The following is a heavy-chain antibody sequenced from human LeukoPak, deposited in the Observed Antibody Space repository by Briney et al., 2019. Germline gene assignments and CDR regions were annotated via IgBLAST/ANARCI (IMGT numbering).Heavy chain of an antibody. CDR2: IGGRGGST. Sequence: GGSLRLSCAGSEFRFSDFTMTWVRQAPGKGPEWVSAIGGRGGSTYYADSLGGRFTISRDNSKDMLYLQMNSLKVEDTATYYCGKEGGAWGQGTKVTVSS. CDR1: EFRFSDFT. CDR3: GKEGGA. V-gene: IGHV3-23*01. J-gene: IGHJ5*02. D-gene: IGHD3-16*01.